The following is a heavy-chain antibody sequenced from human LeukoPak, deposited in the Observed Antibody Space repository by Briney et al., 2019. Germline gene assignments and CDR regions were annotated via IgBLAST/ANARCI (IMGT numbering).Heavy chain of an antibody. J-gene: IGHJ6*02. D-gene: IGHD2-15*01. V-gene: IGHV3-30*18. CDR1: GFXFSSYG. CDR2: ISYDGSNK. Sequence: GGSLRLSCAASGFXFSSYGMHWVRQAPGKGLEWVAGISYDGSNKYYADSVKGRFTISRDNSKNTLYLQMNSLRAEDTAVFYCAKTAHCSGGSCPYQYYYGMDVWGQGTTVTASS. CDR3: AKTAHCSGGSCPYQYYYGMDV.